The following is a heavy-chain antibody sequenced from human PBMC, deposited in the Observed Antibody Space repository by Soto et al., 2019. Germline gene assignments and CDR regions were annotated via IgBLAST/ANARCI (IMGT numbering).Heavy chain of an antibody. J-gene: IGHJ4*02. Sequence: EVQLVESGGGLVQPGRSPRLSCAASGFTLDDYAMHWVRQPPGKGLEWVSSISWNSGNLGYADSVKGRFTISRDNAKNSLYLQMNSLRGEDTALYYCAKGASTTVFAFNDYWGQGTLVTVSS. V-gene: IGHV3-9*01. CDR3: AKGASTTVFAFNDY. CDR2: ISWNSGNL. D-gene: IGHD4-17*01. CDR1: GFTLDDYA.